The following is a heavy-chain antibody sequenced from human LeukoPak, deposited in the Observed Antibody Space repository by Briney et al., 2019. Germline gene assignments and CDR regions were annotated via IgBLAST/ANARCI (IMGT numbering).Heavy chain of an antibody. D-gene: IGHD3-3*01. CDR3: ARGGYYDFWSGYSSNWFDH. J-gene: IGHJ5*02. CDR2: MNPNSGNT. CDR1: GYTFTSYD. V-gene: IGHV1-8*03. Sequence: GPSVKVSCKASGYTFTSYDINWVRQAPGQGLEWMGWMNPNSGNTVYAHKFQGRVTITRNTSISTASMELSSLRSEDTAVYYCARGGYYDFWSGYSSNWFDHWGQGTLVTVSS.